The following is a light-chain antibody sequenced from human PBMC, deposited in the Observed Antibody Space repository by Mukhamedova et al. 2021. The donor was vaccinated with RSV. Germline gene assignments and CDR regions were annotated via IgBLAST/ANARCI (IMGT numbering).Light chain of an antibody. CDR2: KAS. J-gene: IGKJ1*01. V-gene: IGKV1-5*03. Sequence: WYQHRVHGKAPKLLIYKASNLQSGVPSRFSGSGSGTEFTLTISSLQPDDFATYFCQQYITYWTFGQGTKVEIK. CDR3: QQYITYWT.